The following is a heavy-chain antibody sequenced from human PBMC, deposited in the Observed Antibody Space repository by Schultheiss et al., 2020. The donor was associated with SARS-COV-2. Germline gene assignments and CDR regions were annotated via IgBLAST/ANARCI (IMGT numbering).Heavy chain of an antibody. J-gene: IGHJ6*03. CDR2: INHSGST. CDR1: GGSFSGYY. CDR3: ARGGGEVVPANYYYYYMDV. V-gene: IGHV4-34*01. Sequence: SETLSLTCAVYGGSFSGYYWSWIRQPPGKGLEWIGEINHSGSTNYNPSLKSRVTISVDTSKNQFSLKLSSVTAADTAVYYCARGGGEVVPANYYYYYMDVWGEGTTVTVSS. D-gene: IGHD2-2*01.